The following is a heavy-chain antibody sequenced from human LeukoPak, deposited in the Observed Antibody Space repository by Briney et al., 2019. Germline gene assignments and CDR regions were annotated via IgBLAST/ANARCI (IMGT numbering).Heavy chain of an antibody. CDR1: GFTFSSYA. J-gene: IGHJ3*02. Sequence: GGSLRLSCAASGFTFSSYAMHRVRQAPGKGLEWVAVISYDGSNKYYADSVKGRFTISRDNSKNTLYLQMNSLRAEDTAVYYCARAPPEDAFDIWGQGTMVTVSS. CDR2: ISYDGSNK. V-gene: IGHV3-30-3*01. CDR3: ARAPPEDAFDI.